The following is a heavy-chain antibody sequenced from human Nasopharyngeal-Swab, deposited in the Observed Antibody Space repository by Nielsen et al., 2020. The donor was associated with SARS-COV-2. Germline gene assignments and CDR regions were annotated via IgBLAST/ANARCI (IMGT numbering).Heavy chain of an antibody. CDR3: ARDPMITFGGVIVADYYYYGMDV. D-gene: IGHD3-16*02. V-gene: IGHV3-30-3*01. CDR2: ISYDGSNK. CDR1: GLTFSSYA. J-gene: IGHJ6*02. Sequence: GGSLRLSCAASGLTFSSYAMHWVRQAPGRGLEWVAVISYDGSNKYYADSVKGRFTISRDNSKNTLYLQMNSLRAEDTAVYYCARDPMITFGGVIVADYYYYGMDVWGQGTTVTVSS.